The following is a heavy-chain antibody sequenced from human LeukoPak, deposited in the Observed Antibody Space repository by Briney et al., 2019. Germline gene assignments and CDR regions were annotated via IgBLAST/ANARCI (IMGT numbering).Heavy chain of an antibody. J-gene: IGHJ6*03. D-gene: IGHD4-11*01. CDR3: SRATLHDYSNPWGYMDL. V-gene: IGHV4-59*01. CDR1: GGSISSYY. Sequence: SETLSLTCTVSGGSISSYYWSWIRQPPGKGLEWVGYIYYSGSTNYHHSLKSRVTISVDTSKHQSSLEQSSVTDGAKAVCYLSRATLHDYSNPWGYMDLWGKGTTVTVSS. CDR2: IYYSGST.